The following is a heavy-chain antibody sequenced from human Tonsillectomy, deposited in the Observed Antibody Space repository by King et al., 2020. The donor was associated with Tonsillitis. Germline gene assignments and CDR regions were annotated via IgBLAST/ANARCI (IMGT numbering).Heavy chain of an antibody. J-gene: IGHJ6*02. CDR3: AKDHIVGATNYYYYGMDV. CDR2: ISWNSGSI. V-gene: IGHV3-9*01. D-gene: IGHD1-26*01. Sequence: VQLVESGGGLVQPGRSLRLSCAASGFTFDDYAMHWVRQAPGKGLEWVSGISWNSGSIGYADSVKGRFTISRDNAKNSLYLQMNSLRAEDTALYYCAKDHIVGATNYYYYGMDVWGQGTTVTVSS. CDR1: GFTFDDYA.